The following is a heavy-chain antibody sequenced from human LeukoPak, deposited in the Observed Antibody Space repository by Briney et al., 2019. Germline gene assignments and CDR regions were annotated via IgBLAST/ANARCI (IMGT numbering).Heavy chain of an antibody. Sequence: SETLSLTCTVSGGSINNYYWSWIRQPPGKGLEWIGYIYYSGSTNYSPSLKSRVTISVDTSKNQFSLKLSSVTAADTAVYYCARGFSGTFDYWGQGTLVTVSS. V-gene: IGHV4-59*08. D-gene: IGHD1-26*01. CDR1: GGSINNYY. CDR2: IYYSGST. J-gene: IGHJ4*02. CDR3: ARGFSGTFDY.